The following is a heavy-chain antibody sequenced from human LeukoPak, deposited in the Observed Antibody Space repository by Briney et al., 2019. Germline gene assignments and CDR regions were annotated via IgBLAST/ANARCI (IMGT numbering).Heavy chain of an antibody. J-gene: IGHJ5*02. CDR1: GFTFSSYA. Sequence: PGGSLRLSCAASGFTFSSYAMSWVRQAPGKGLEWVSVISASGGSTYNADSVKGRFTISRDNSKNTLYLQMNSLRAEDTAVYYCAKPYSSGWYGFDPWGQGTLVTGSS. D-gene: IGHD6-19*01. CDR2: ISASGGST. CDR3: AKPYSSGWYGFDP. V-gene: IGHV3-23*01.